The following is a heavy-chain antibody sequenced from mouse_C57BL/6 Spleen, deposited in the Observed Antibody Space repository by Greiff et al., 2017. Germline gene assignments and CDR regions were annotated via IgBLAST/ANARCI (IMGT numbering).Heavy chain of an antibody. CDR3: ASQGSDGYYEDYAMDY. CDR2: IWSGGST. CDR1: GFSLTSYG. Sequence: QVQLKESGPGLVQPSQSLSITCTVSGFSLTSYGVHWVRQSPGKGLEWLGVIWSGGSTDYNAAFISRLSISKDNSKSQVFFKMNSLQADDTAIYYCASQGSDGYYEDYAMDYWGQGTSVTVSS. D-gene: IGHD2-3*01. J-gene: IGHJ4*01. V-gene: IGHV2-2*01.